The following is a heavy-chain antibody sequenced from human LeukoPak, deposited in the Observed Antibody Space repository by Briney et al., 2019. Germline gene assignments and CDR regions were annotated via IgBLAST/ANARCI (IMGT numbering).Heavy chain of an antibody. CDR3: AKDPAMVKYYFDY. CDR1: GFTFSSYG. V-gene: IGHV3-30*02. J-gene: IGHJ4*02. CDR2: IRYDGSNK. Sequence: PGGSLRLSCAASGFTFSSYGMRWVRQAPGKGLEWVAFIRYDGSNKYHADSVKGRFTISRDNSKNTLYLQMNSLRAEDTAVYYCAKDPAMVKYYFDYWGQGTLVTVSS. D-gene: IGHD5-18*01.